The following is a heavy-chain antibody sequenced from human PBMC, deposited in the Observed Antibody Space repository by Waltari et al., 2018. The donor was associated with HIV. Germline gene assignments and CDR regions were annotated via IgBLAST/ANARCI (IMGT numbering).Heavy chain of an antibody. CDR1: GFIFTNYA. J-gene: IGHJ4*02. CDR3: AKSVNSAWHDFVG. CDR2: ISYDGTKK. Sequence: QVHLVESGGGVVQPGRSLRLSCGTSGFIFTNYAMHWVRQAPGKGFEGVGLISYDGTKKDYSDSFKGRFTISRDNSKNTLSLQMNSLRPEDTDIYYCAKSVNSAWHDFVGWGQGTLVIVSS. V-gene: IGHV3-30*16. D-gene: IGHD6-19*01.